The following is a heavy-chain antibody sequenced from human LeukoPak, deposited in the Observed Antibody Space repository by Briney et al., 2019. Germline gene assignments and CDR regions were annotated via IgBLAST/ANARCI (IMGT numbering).Heavy chain of an antibody. J-gene: IGHJ6*03. CDR2: INPNSGGT. CDR1: GYTFTGYY. Sequence: ASVKVSCKASGYTFTGYYMHWVRQAPGQGLEWMGWINPNSGGTNYAQKFQGRVTMTRDTSISTAYMELSSLRSEDTAVYYCARVVGCSGGSCYPNYYYYYMDVWGKGTTVTISS. V-gene: IGHV1-2*02. D-gene: IGHD2-15*01. CDR3: ARVVGCSGGSCYPNYYYYYMDV.